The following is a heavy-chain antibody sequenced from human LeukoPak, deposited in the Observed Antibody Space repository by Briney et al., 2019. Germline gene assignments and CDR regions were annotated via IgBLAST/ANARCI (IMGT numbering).Heavy chain of an antibody. CDR2: IYHSGSI. J-gene: IGHJ6*02. CDR1: GGSFSGYY. Sequence: PSETLSLTFAVYGGSFSGYYGSWIRQPPGKGLEWIGYIYHSGSIYYNQSLKSRLTISVDRSKNQFSLKLSSVTAADTAVYYCARGGGYSCYGRAYYYYGMDVWGQGTKVTVSS. CDR3: ARGGGYSCYGRAYYYYGMDV. D-gene: IGHD5-12*01. V-gene: IGHV4-34*01.